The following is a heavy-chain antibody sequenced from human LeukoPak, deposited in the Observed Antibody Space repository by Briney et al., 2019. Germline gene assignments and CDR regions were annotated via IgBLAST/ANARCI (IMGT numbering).Heavy chain of an antibody. D-gene: IGHD5-18*01. CDR2: IYYSGST. J-gene: IGHJ5*02. V-gene: IGHV4-59*01. CDR1: GGSISSYY. CDR3: ASRGYSYGQNS. Sequence: SETLSLTCTVSGGSISSYYWSWIRQPPGKGLEWIGYIYYSGSTNYNPSLKSRVTISVDTSKNQFSLKLSSVTAADTAVYYCASRGYSYGQNSWGQGTLVTVSS.